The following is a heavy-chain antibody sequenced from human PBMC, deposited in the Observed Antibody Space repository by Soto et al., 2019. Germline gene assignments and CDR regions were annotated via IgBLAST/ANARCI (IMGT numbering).Heavy chain of an antibody. CDR2: ISGRGERT. V-gene: IGHV3-23*01. D-gene: IGHD6-25*01. J-gene: IGHJ1*01. CDR3: SMWREGSSGCWYQH. Sequence: EVEVLESGGGLVQPGGSLRISCAASGFTFSSYAMSWVRQAPGEGPEWVSAISGRGERTCYADSVKGRFTISRDNSKDKVYLQMYSLRAEDTAVYYCSMWREGSSGCWYQHWGQGTLVTVSS. CDR1: GFTFSSYA.